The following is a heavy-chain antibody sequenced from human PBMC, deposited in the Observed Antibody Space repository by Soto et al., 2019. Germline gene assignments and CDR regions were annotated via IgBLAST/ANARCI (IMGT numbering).Heavy chain of an antibody. Sequence: QVQLVQSGAEVKKPGASVKVSCKASGYTFTSYYMHWVRQAPGQGLEWMGIINPSGGSTSYAQKFQGRVTMPRDTSTSTVYMELSSVRSEGTAVYYWATDGGDGYPLDLWGRGTLVTVSS. CDR1: GYTFTSYY. CDR3: ATDGGDGYPLDL. J-gene: IGHJ2*01. D-gene: IGHD3-16*01. CDR2: INPSGGST. V-gene: IGHV1-46*03.